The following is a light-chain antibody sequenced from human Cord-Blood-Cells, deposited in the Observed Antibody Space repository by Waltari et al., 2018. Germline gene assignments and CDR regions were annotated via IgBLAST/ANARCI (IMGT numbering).Light chain of an antibody. J-gene: IGLJ1*01. CDR1: SSDVGGYNY. CDR2: DVS. V-gene: IGLV2-14*01. CDR3: SSYTSSSTLYV. Sequence: QSALTQPASVSGSPGQSITISCTGTSSDVGGYNYVSWYQQQPGKAPKLMIDDVSNRPSRVSNRFSGSKSGNTASLTISGLQAEDEADYYCSSYTSSSTLYVFGTGTKVTVL.